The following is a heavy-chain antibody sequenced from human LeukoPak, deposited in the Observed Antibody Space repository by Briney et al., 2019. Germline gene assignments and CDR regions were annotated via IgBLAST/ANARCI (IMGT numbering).Heavy chain of an antibody. CDR1: GLTFSNYA. J-gene: IGHJ3*02. CDR2: ISGSGGST. D-gene: IGHD3-10*01. Sequence: GGSLRLSCAASGLTFSNYAMSWVRQAPGKGLEWVSAISGSGGSTSYADSVKGRFTISRGNSKNTMYLQMNSLRAEDTAVYYCAKGSTYFYGSGTSDDAFDIWGQGTMVTVSS. V-gene: IGHV3-23*01. CDR3: AKGSTYFYGSGTSDDAFDI.